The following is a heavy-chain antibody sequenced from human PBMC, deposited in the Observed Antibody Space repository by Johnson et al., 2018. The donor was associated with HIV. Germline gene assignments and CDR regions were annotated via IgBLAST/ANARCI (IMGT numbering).Heavy chain of an antibody. CDR3: AKVKEQQLVRAAAFDI. D-gene: IGHD6-13*01. Sequence: QVQLVESGGGVVQPGRSLRLSCAASGFTFSNYAMHWVRQAPGKGLVWVAFIRYDGSKKYYADSLKGRVTISRDNSKYTLYLQMNDLRAEDTAIYYCAKVKEQQLVRAAAFDIWGQGTMVTVSS. V-gene: IGHV3-33*08. CDR2: IRYDGSKK. J-gene: IGHJ3*02. CDR1: GFTFSNYA.